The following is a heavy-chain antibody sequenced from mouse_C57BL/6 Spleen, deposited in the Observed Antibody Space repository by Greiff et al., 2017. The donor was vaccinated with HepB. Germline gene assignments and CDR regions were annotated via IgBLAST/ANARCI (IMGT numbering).Heavy chain of an antibody. J-gene: IGHJ3*01. CDR3: ARDYYGSSYEFAY. CDR1: GYAFSSSW. Sequence: QVHVKQSGPELVKPGASVKISCKASGYAFSSSWMNWVKQRPGKGLEWIGRIYPGDGDTNYNGKFKGKATLTADKSSSTAYMQLSSLTSEDSAVYFCARDYYGSSYEFAYWGQGTLVTVSA. D-gene: IGHD1-1*01. CDR2: IYPGDGDT. V-gene: IGHV1-82*01.